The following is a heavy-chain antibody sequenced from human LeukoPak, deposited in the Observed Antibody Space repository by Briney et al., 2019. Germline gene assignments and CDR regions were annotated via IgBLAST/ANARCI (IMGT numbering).Heavy chain of an antibody. CDR3: AAAAAAHDY. CDR1: GFTFSNYA. J-gene: IGHJ4*02. V-gene: IGHV3-23*01. CDR2: ISGSGDST. Sequence: PGGSLRLSCAASGFTFSNYAMRWVRQAPGKGLEWVSGISGSGDSTYYADSVKGRFTISRDNSKNTLYLQMNSLRAEDTAVYYCAAAAAAHDYWGQGTLVTVSS. D-gene: IGHD6-13*01.